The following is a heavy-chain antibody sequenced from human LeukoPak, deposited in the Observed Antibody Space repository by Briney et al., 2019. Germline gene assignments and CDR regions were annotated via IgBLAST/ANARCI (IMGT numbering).Heavy chain of an antibody. CDR2: INPHSGDT. V-gene: IGHV1-2*02. Sequence: ASVKVSCKASGYTFTGYYIHWVRQAPGQGLEWMGWINPHSGDTNYAQSFQGRVTMTRDTSISTAYMELSRLRSDDTAVYYCARETAGDSTGNDYWGQGTLVTVSS. CDR3: ARETAGDSTGNDY. J-gene: IGHJ4*02. CDR1: GYTFTGYY. D-gene: IGHD2-2*01.